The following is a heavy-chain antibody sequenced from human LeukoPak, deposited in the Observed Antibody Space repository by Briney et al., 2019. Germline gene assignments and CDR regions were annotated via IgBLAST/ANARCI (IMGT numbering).Heavy chain of an antibody. CDR3: ARAGPRYFDL. Sequence: GKSLRLSCAASGFTFNSYAIHWVRQAPGKGLEWVAVISYDGSNKNYADSVKGRFTISRDNSKNTLYLQMNSLRVEDTAVYYCARAGPRYFDLWGRGTLVTVSS. V-gene: IGHV3-30-3*01. CDR2: ISYDGSNK. D-gene: IGHD6-19*01. J-gene: IGHJ2*01. CDR1: GFTFNSYA.